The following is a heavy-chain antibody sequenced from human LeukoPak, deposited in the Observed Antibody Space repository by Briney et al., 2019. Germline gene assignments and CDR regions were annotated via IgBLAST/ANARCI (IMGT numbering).Heavy chain of an antibody. D-gene: IGHD3-10*01. J-gene: IGHJ5*02. Sequence: ASVKVSCKASGYTFTSYYMHWVRQAPGQGLEWMGIINPSGGSTSYAQKFQGRVTMTRDTSTSTVYMELSSLRSEDTAVYYCARDSRWFGELNWFDPWGQGTLVTVSS. CDR1: GYTFTSYY. V-gene: IGHV1-46*01. CDR3: ARDSRWFGELNWFDP. CDR2: INPSGGST.